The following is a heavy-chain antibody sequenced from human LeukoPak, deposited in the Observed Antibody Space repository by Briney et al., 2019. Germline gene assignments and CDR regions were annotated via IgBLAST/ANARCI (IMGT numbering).Heavy chain of an antibody. D-gene: IGHD3-10*01. J-gene: IGHJ6*02. CDR2: IYYSGTT. CDR3: ASSLWRQVVRGVIRYYYGMDV. V-gene: IGHV4-30-4*01. CDR1: GGSISSGDYY. Sequence: PSETLSLTCTVSGGSISSGDYYWSWIRQPPGKGLEWIGYIYYSGTTYYNPSLKSRVTISVDTSKNQFSLKLSSVTAADTAVYYCASSLWRQVVRGVIRYYYGMDVWGQGTTVTVSS.